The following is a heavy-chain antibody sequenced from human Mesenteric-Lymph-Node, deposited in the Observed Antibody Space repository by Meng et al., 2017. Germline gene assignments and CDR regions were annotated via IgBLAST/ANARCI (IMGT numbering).Heavy chain of an antibody. V-gene: IGHV1-2*02. CDR1: GYTFTGYY. D-gene: IGHD4-17*01. Sequence: ASVKVSCKASGYTFTGYYMHWVRQAPGQGLEWMGWVNPNSGGTNYAQKFQGRVTMTRDTSISTAYMELSRLRSDDTAVYYCARGDYGDYVGGDYFDYWGQGTLVTVSS. CDR3: ARGDYGDYVGGDYFDY. J-gene: IGHJ4*02. CDR2: VNPNSGGT.